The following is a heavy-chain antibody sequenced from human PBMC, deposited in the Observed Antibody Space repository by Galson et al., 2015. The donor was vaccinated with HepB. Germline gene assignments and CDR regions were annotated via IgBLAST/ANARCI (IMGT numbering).Heavy chain of an antibody. V-gene: IGHV3-53*01. CDR2: IYSGGST. Sequence: LRLSCAASGYTVSSNYMSWVRQAPGKGLEWVSVIYSGGSTYYADSVKGRFTISRDNSKNTLYLQMNSLRAEDTAVYYCAKVTVVTHKFDYWGQGTLVTVSS. CDR3: AKVTVVTHKFDY. J-gene: IGHJ4*02. CDR1: GYTVSSNY. D-gene: IGHD4-23*01.